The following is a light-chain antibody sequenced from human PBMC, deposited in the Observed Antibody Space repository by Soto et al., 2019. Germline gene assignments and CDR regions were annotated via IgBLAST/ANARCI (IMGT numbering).Light chain of an antibody. V-gene: IGKV3-20*01. CDR1: RSITSTY. CDR3: QQYGSSPLT. Sequence: EIVLTQSPGTLSLSPWYISTLSCMSSRSITSTYLAWYQQKPGQAPRLLIYGVSSRAAGIPDRVSGSGSGTDFTLTISRLEPEDFAVYYCQQYGSSPLTFGGGAKVDIK. CDR2: GVS. J-gene: IGKJ4*01.